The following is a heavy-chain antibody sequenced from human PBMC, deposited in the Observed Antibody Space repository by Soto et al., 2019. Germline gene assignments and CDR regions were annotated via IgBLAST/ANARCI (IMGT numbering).Heavy chain of an antibody. V-gene: IGHV4-31*03. CDR3: ASHSGSYLHFDF. CDR1: GGSISSGGYY. CDR2: ISNSGST. D-gene: IGHD1-26*01. Sequence: QVQLQESGPGLVKPSQTLSLTCTVSGGSISSGGYYWSWIRHHPGEGLEWVGYISNSGSTSYNPSLKSRLSISLDTSKNQTSLKLSSVTAADTAVYYCASHSGSYLHFDFWGQGDLVTVCS. J-gene: IGHJ4*02.